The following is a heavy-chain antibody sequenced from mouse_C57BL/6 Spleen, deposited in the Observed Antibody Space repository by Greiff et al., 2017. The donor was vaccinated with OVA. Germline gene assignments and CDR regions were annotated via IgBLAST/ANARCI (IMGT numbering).Heavy chain of an antibody. Sequence: QVQLQQSGAELVRPGTSVKVSCKASGYAFTNYLMEWVKQRPGQGLEWIGVINPGSGGTNYNEKFKGKAKLTADKSSSTAYMQLSSLTSEDSAVYFCARDYYGSSYAYWGQGTTLTVSA. J-gene: IGHJ2*01. CDR3: ARDYYGSSYAY. V-gene: IGHV1-54*01. D-gene: IGHD1-1*01. CDR1: GYAFTNYL. CDR2: INPGSGGT.